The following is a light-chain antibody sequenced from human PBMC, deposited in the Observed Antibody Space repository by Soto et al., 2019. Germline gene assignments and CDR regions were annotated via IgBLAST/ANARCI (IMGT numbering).Light chain of an antibody. J-gene: IGKJ1*01. V-gene: IGKV3-11*01. Sequence: EIVLTQSPATLSSFPGERVTLSCRASQTLSNRLAWYQHKPGQAPRLLIYVTSNRATGIPARFSGSGSGTDYTLTISSLEPEDSAVYYCQQRQSCPRTFGQGTKVEI. CDR3: QQRQSCPRT. CDR2: VTS. CDR1: QTLSNR.